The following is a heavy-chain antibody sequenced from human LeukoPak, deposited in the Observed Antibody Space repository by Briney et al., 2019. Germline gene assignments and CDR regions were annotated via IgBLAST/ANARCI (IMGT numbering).Heavy chain of an antibody. CDR3: ASSDDYGDYSLCRY. CDR1: GYTFTSYG. CDR2: ISAYNGNT. J-gene: IGHJ4*02. V-gene: IGHV1-18*01. D-gene: IGHD4-17*01. Sequence: ASVKVSCKASGYTFTSYGISWVRQAPGQGLEWMGWISAYNGNTNYAQKLQGRVTMTTDTSTSTAYMELRSLRSDDTAVYYCASSDDYGDYSLCRYWGQGTLVTVSS.